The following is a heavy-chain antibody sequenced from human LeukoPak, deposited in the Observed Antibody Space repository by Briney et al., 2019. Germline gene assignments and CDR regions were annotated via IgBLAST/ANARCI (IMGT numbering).Heavy chain of an antibody. J-gene: IGHJ5*02. D-gene: IGHD3-16*01. Sequence: PSETLSLTCAVYGGSFSGYYWSWIRQPPGKGLEWIGEINHSGSTNYNPSLKSRVTMSVDTSKNQFSLKLSSVTAADTAVYYCARDLLRGVGWFDPWGQGTLVTVSS. CDR2: INHSGST. V-gene: IGHV4-34*01. CDR3: ARDLLRGVGWFDP. CDR1: GGSFSGYY.